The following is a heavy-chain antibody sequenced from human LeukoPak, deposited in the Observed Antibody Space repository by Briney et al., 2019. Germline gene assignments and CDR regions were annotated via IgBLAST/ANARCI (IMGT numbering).Heavy chain of an antibody. CDR1: GGTFSSYA. V-gene: IGHV1-69*05. CDR3: ARDGGFDCSSTSCPPGYYYYYMDV. J-gene: IGHJ6*03. D-gene: IGHD2-2*01. Sequence: ASVKVSCKASGGTFSSYAISWVRQAPGQGLEWMAGIIPIFGTANYAQKFQGRVTITTDESTSTAYMELSSLRSEDTAVYYCARDGGFDCSSTSCPPGYYYYYMDVWGKGTTVTVSS. CDR2: IIPIFGTA.